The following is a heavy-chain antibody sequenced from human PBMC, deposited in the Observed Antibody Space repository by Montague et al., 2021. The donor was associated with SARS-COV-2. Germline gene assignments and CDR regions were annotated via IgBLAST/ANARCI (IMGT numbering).Heavy chain of an antibody. CDR1: GFAFRSYW. CDR2: IKQDASEK. Sequence: SLRLSCAASGFAFRSYWVTWVRLGPGKGLEWVANIKQDASEKYYVDSVKGRFTISRDNAKNSLYLQMNSLRAEHTAVYYCARASIYYGMAVWGQGATVAVSS. V-gene: IGHV3-7*01. J-gene: IGHJ6*02. CDR3: ARASIYYGMAV. D-gene: IGHD3-10*01.